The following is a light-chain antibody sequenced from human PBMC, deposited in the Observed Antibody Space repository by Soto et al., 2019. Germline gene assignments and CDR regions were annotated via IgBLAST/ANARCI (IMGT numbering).Light chain of an antibody. CDR3: HHYGRSPIFT. V-gene: IGKV3-20*01. Sequence: EIVLTQSPGTLSLSPGERATLSCRASQSVSSSYLAWYQQKPGQAPRLLIYGASSRATGIPDRFSGSGSGTDFTLTISRLEPEDFGVYFCHHYGRSPIFTFGPGTKVDI. CDR1: QSVSSSY. J-gene: IGKJ3*01. CDR2: GAS.